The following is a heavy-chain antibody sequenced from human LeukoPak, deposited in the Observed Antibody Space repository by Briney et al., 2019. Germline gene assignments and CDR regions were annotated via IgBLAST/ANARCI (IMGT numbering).Heavy chain of an antibody. D-gene: IGHD5-24*01. CDR1: GGSISSSGYY. CDR3: ARLRDGRWLLEY. CDR2: INYSGTT. J-gene: IGHJ4*02. Sequence: PSETLSLTCTASGGSISSSGYYWGWVRQPPGKGLEWIASINYSGTTYYNPSLKSRVTISEHRSKNQFSLKLSSVTAADTAVYYCARLRDGRWLLEYWGQGTLVTVSS. V-gene: IGHV4-39*01.